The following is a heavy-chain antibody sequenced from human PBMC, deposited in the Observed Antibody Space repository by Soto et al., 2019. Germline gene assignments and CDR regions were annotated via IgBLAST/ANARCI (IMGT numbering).Heavy chain of an antibody. CDR3: VRRPDGGYYFDY. V-gene: IGHV5-51*01. J-gene: IGHJ4*02. Sequence: PGESVKISFKGSGYSFTHYWISWVRQMPGKGLEWMGLIYPYDSETRYSPSFQGQVTMSVDKSISTAYLQWSSLKASDTAMYYCVRRPDGGYYFDYWGQGTLVTVSS. CDR2: IYPYDSET. D-gene: IGHD3-22*01. CDR1: GYSFTHYW.